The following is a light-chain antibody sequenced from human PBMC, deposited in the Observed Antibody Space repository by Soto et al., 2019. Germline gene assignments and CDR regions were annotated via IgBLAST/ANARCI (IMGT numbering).Light chain of an antibody. CDR2: DAS. J-gene: IGKJ3*01. CDR1: QRIGSY. CDR3: QHYGSSPLFT. Sequence: ETVLTQSPATLSLSPGERATLSCRASQRIGSYLVWYQQKPGQAPRLLIYDASKRAPGIPARFSGSRSGTEFTLTINSLQSEDVAVYYCQHYGSSPLFTFGPGTKVDIK. V-gene: IGKV3-11*01.